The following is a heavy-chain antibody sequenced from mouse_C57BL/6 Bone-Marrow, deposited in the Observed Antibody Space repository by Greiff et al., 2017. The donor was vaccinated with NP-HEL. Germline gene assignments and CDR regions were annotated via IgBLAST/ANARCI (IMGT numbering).Heavy chain of an antibody. J-gene: IGHJ2*01. CDR1: GFSLSTFGMG. CDR3: ARIGGKASFDY. CDR2: IWWVDDK. V-gene: IGHV8-8*01. D-gene: IGHD2-1*01. Sequence: QVTLKVSGPGILQPSQTLSLTCSFSGFSLSTFGMGVGWIRQPSGKGLEWLAHIWWVDDKYYNHVLKSRIPISKDTSKTQVFLKLANVDTADTATYYCARIGGKASFDYWGQGTTLTVSS.